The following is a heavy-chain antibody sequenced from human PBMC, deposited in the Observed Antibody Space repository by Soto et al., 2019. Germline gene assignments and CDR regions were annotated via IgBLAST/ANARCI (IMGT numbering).Heavy chain of an antibody. J-gene: IGHJ4*02. D-gene: IGHD3-22*01. Sequence: TGGSLSLSCAASGFTFSSYAMHWVRQAPRKELKRVADISNDGSNKYYADSVKGRFTISRDNSKNTLNLKMNSLRSEDTALYYCARYGTPPPHDSSGYYLEYFDYWGQGTLVTVSS. CDR1: GFTFSSYA. CDR2: ISNDGSNK. V-gene: IGHV3-30-3*01. CDR3: ARYGTPPPHDSSGYYLEYFDY.